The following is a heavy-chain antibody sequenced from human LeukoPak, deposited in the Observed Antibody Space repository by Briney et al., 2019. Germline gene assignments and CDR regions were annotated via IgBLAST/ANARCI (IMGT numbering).Heavy chain of an antibody. Sequence: SETLSLTCTVSGGSISSYYWSWIRQPPGKGLEWIGYIYYSGSTNYNPSLKSRVTISVDRSKNQFSLKLSSVTAADTAVYYCARGGGYGGLFDYWGQGTLVTVSS. CDR1: GGSISSYY. J-gene: IGHJ4*02. CDR2: IYYSGST. V-gene: IGHV4-59*12. CDR3: ARGGGYGGLFDY. D-gene: IGHD4-23*01.